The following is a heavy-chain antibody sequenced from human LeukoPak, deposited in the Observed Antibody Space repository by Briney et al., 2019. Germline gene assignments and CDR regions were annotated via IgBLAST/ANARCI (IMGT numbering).Heavy chain of an antibody. J-gene: IGHJ4*02. V-gene: IGHV6-1*01. Sequence: SQTLSLTCSISGDSVSSNSAAWNWIRQSPSRGLEWLGRTYYRSKWYYDYAVAVKSRISINPDTSKNQFSLQLSSVTPEDTAVYYCARDPVGGSTIFDYWGQGTLVTVSS. CDR2: TYYRSKWYY. CDR1: GDSVSSNSAA. CDR3: ARDPVGGSTIFDY. D-gene: IGHD1-26*01.